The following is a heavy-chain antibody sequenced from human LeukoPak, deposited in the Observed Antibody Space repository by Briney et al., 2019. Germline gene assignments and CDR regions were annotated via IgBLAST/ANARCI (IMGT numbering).Heavy chain of an antibody. CDR2: IYSDNT. CDR1: GFTFSSYN. J-gene: IGHJ4*02. Sequence: PGGSLRLSCETSGFTFSSYNMHWVRQAPGKGLEWVSFIYSDNTHYSDSVKGRFTISRDNSKNTLYLQMNSLRAEDTAVYYCARRAGAYSHPYDYWGQGTLVTVSS. CDR3: ARRAGAYSHPYDY. V-gene: IGHV3-53*01. D-gene: IGHD4/OR15-4a*01.